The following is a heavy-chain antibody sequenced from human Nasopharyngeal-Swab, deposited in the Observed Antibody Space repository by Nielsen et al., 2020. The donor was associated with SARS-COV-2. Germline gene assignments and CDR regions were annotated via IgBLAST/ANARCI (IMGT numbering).Heavy chain of an antibody. V-gene: IGHV3-23*01. CDR3: AKDPHSPLRFLEWLLYAWFDP. CDR2: ISGSGGST. CDR1: GFTFSSYA. Sequence: GESLKISCAASGFTFSSYAMSWVRQAPGKGLEWVSAISGSGGSTYYADSVKGRFTISRDNSKNTLYLQMNSLRAEDTAVYYCAKDPHSPLRFLEWLLYAWFDPWGQGTLVTVSS. J-gene: IGHJ5*02. D-gene: IGHD3-3*01.